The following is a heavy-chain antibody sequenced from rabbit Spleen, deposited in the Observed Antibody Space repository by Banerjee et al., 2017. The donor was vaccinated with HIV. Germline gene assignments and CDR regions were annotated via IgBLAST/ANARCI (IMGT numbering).Heavy chain of an antibody. CDR3: TRDGAGGSYFAL. Sequence: QLTETGGGLVQPGGSLTLSCKASGIDFTKYYITWVRQAPGKGLEWIGYIDPIFGITYYANWVNGRFSISRENAQNTVFLQMTSLTAADTATYFCTRDGAGGSYFALWGQGTLVTVS. V-gene: IGHV1S7*01. D-gene: IGHD8-1*01. J-gene: IGHJ3*01. CDR1: GIDFTKYY. CDR2: IDPIFGIT.